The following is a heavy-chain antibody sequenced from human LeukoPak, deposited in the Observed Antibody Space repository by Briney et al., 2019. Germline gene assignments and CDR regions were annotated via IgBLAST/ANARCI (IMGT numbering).Heavy chain of an antibody. Sequence: ASVKVSCKASGYTLTSYDINWVRQATGQGLEWMGWMNPNSGRTGYAQNFQGRITITRNTSISTAYIELSSLTSDDTAIYYCTRSSKVVSRTFDYWGQGTLVTVSS. CDR3: TRSSKVVSRTFDY. D-gene: IGHD1-26*01. CDR2: MNPNSGRT. V-gene: IGHV1-8*01. CDR1: GYTLTSYD. J-gene: IGHJ4*02.